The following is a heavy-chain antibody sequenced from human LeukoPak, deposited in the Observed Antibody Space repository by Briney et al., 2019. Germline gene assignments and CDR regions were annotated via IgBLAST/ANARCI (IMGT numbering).Heavy chain of an antibody. V-gene: IGHV1-69*13. CDR3: ARDPGVLRFLEWSPLGMDV. CDR1: GGTFSSYA. J-gene: IGHJ6*02. Sequence: PSVKVSCKASGGTFSSYAISWVRQAPGQGLEWMGGIIPIFGTANYAQKFQGRVTITADESTSTAYMELSSLRSEDTAVYYCARDPGVLRFLEWSPLGMDVWGQGTTVTVSS. D-gene: IGHD3-3*01. CDR2: IIPIFGTA.